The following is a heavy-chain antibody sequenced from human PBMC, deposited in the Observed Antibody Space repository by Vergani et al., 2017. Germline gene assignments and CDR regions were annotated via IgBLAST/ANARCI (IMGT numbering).Heavy chain of an antibody. D-gene: IGHD3-10*01. CDR3: ASAGPSGGWFDH. V-gene: IGHV1-69*02. Sequence: QVQLVQSGAEVKKPGSSVKVSCKASGGTFSSYTISWVRQAPGQGLEWVGRIIPILGIANYAQKFQGRVTITADKSTSTAYMELSSLRSEDTAVYYCASAGPSGGWFDHGGQGTLVTVSS. J-gene: IGHJ5*02. CDR1: GGTFSSYT. CDR2: IIPILGIA.